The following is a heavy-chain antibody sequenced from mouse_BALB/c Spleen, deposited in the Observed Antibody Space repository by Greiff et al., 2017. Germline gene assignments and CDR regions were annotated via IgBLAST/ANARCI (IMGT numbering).Heavy chain of an antibody. Sequence: DVQLVESGGGLVKPGGSLKLSCAASGFAFSSYDMSWVRQTPEKRLEWVAYISSGGGSTYYPDTVKGRFTISRDNAKNTLYLQMSSLKSEDTAMYYCARHQDYGYFDYWGQGTTLTVSS. D-gene: IGHD1-1*01. CDR3: ARHQDYGYFDY. CDR1: GFAFSSYD. J-gene: IGHJ2*01. CDR2: ISSGGGST. V-gene: IGHV5-12-1*01.